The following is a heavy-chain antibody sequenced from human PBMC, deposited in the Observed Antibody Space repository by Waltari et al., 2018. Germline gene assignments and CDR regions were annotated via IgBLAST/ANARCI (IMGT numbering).Heavy chain of an antibody. CDR1: GYTFTSYA. J-gene: IGHJ6*02. Sequence: QVQLVQSGAEVKKPGASVKVSRKASGYTFTSYAMHWVRQAPGQRLEWMGWINVGNGNTKYSQKSQGRVTITRDTSASTAYMELSSLRSKDTAVYYFASSELELNYYGMDVWGQGTTVTVSS. D-gene: IGHD1-7*01. CDR3: ASSELELNYYGMDV. V-gene: IGHV1-3*01. CDR2: INVGNGNT.